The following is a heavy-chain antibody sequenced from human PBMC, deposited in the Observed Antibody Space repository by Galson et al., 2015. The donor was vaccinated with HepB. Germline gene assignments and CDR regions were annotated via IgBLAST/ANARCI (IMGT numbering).Heavy chain of an antibody. D-gene: IGHD3-22*01. Sequence: SETLSLTCTVSGGSISSYYWSWIRQPPGKGLEWIGYIYYSGSINYNPSLKSRVTISVDTSKNQFSLKLSSVTAADTAVYYCARATPTYYDSSGLDYWGQGTLVTVSS. V-gene: IGHV4-59*01. CDR3: ARATPTYYDSSGLDY. CDR1: GGSISSYY. J-gene: IGHJ4*02. CDR2: IYYSGSI.